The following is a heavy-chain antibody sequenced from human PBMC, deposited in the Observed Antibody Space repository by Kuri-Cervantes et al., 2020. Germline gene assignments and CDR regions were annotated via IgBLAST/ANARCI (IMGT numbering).Heavy chain of an antibody. J-gene: IGHJ4*02. CDR3: AHSPRYFDWLLPFDY. D-gene: IGHD3-9*01. Sequence: SGPTLVKPTQTLTLTCTFSGFSLSTSGMRVSWIRQPPGKALEWLARIDWDDDKYYSTSLKTRLTISKDTSKNQVVLTMTNMDPVDTATYYCAHSPRYFDWLLPFDYWGQGTLVTVSS. CDR1: GFSLSTSGMR. V-gene: IGHV2-70*12. CDR2: IDWDDDK.